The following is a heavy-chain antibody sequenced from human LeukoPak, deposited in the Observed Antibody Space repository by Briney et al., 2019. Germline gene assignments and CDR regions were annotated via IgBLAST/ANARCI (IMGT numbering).Heavy chain of an antibody. D-gene: IGHD3-22*01. V-gene: IGHV1-2*02. Sequence: ASVKVSCKASGYTFTGYYLHWVRQPPGQGLEWMGWISPNSDDTNYAQKFQGRVTMTRDTSTSTVYMELSSLRSEDTAVYYCARDTYYYDSSGSPFGYWGQGTLVTVSS. CDR3: ARDTYYYDSSGSPFGY. CDR2: ISPNSDDT. J-gene: IGHJ4*02. CDR1: GYTFTGYY.